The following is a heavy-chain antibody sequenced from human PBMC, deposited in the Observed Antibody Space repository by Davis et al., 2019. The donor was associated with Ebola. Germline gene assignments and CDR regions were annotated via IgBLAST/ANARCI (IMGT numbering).Heavy chain of an antibody. CDR1: GFTFSSFW. Sequence: PGGSLRLSCAAPGFTFSSFWMSWVRQAPGKGLEWVANIKQDGSEKYYVDSVKGRFTISRDNAKNSLSLEMNSLRAEDTAVYYCARVGGSCYGYWGQGALVSVSS. CDR2: IKQDGSEK. D-gene: IGHD2-15*01. V-gene: IGHV3-7*01. J-gene: IGHJ4*02. CDR3: ARVGGSCYGY.